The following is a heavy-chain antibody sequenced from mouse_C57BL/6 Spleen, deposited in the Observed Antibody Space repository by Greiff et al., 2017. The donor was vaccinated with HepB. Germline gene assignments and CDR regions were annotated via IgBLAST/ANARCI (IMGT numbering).Heavy chain of an antibody. CDR3: TRPYYSNSLYFDY. V-gene: IGHV1-15*01. D-gene: IGHD2-5*01. J-gene: IGHJ2*01. CDR1: GYTFTDYE. Sequence: QVQLQQSGAELVRPGASVTLSCKASGYTFTDYEMHWVKQTPVHGLEWIGAIDPETGGTAYNQKFKGKAILTADKSSSTAYMELRSLTSEDSAVYYCTRPYYSNSLYFDYWGQGTTLTVSS. CDR2: IDPETGGT.